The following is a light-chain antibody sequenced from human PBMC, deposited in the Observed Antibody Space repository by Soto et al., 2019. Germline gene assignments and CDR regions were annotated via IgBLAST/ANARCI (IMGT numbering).Light chain of an antibody. CDR2: DSS. J-gene: IGKJ2*01. CDR3: QQRGNWPLT. CDR1: QTVSTY. V-gene: IGKV3-11*01. Sequence: ETVLTQSPATLSLSPGDRATLSCSASQTVSTYLAWYQQKPGQSPRLLISDSSNRATDIPARFSGSGSGTDFTLTISSLEPEDFAVYFCQQRGNWPLTFGQGTKLEI.